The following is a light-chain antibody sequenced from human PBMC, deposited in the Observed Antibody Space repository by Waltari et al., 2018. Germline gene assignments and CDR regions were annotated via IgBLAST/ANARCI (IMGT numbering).Light chain of an antibody. CDR1: SSDVGGYNY. V-gene: IGLV2-8*01. CDR3: SSYAGSTVV. Sequence: QSALTQPPSASGSPGQSVTISCTGTSSDVGGYNYVSWYQQHPGKAPKLMIYEVSQRPSGVPARFSGAKSDNTASLTVSGLQAEDEADYYCSSYAGSTVVFGGGTKLTVL. CDR2: EVS. J-gene: IGLJ2*01.